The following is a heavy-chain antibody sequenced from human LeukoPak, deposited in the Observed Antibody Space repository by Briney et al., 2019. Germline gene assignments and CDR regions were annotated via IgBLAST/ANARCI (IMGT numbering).Heavy chain of an antibody. CDR2: IKEDGSDK. CDR1: GFTFSTYW. J-gene: IGHJ4*02. CDR3: GRDQGYGGTCGN. D-gene: IGHD4-23*01. V-gene: IGHV3-7*01. Sequence: GGSLRLSCEASGFTFSTYWMGWVRHAPGKALEWVAKIKEDGSDKQYVDSVKGRFTISRDNAKNSLQLQMDSLRVEDTAVYYCGRDQGYGGTCGNWGQGTLVTVSS.